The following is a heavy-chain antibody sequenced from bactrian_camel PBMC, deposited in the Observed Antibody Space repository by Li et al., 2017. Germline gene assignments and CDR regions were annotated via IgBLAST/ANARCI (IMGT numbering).Heavy chain of an antibody. CDR1: DNPYSASC. V-gene: IGHV3-2*01. CDR2: LYSRGGSP. D-gene: IGHD2*01. J-gene: IGHJ4*01. CDR3: AEGRGSRGEHCYSLNY. Sequence: HVQLVESGGGPVQAGGSLRLSCSVSDNPYSASCMGWFHQAPGREREAVARLYSRGGSPFYADSVKGRFTISQDSAKSTVYLQLNNLQPEDTATYYCAEGRGSRGEHCYSLNYWGQGTQVTVS.